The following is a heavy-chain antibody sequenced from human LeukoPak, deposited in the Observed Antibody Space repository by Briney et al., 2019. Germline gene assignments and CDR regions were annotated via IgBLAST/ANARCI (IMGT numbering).Heavy chain of an antibody. Sequence: GGSLRLSCAASGFTFSSYVMTWVRQTPGKGLEWVTYISSIGSTIYYVDSVKGRFTISRDNANNLLYLQMNSLRAEDTAVYYCARVGVPAARRGWFDPWGQGTLVTVSS. D-gene: IGHD2-2*01. CDR2: ISSIGSTI. J-gene: IGHJ5*02. CDR1: GFTFSSYV. CDR3: ARVGVPAARRGWFDP. V-gene: IGHV3-48*03.